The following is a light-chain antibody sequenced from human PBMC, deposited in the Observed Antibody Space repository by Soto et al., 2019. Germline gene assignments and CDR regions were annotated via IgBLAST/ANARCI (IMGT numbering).Light chain of an antibody. J-gene: IGLJ1*01. CDR2: EVS. V-gene: IGLV2-14*01. CDR3: SSYTSDSSYV. CDR1: SSDVGGYDY. Sequence: QSVLTQPASVSGSPGQSITISCTGTSSDVGGYDYVSWYQLHPGKAPKLMVFEVSNRPSGVSYRFSGSKSGNTASLTISGLQAEDEADYFCSSYTSDSSYVFGSGTKVTVL.